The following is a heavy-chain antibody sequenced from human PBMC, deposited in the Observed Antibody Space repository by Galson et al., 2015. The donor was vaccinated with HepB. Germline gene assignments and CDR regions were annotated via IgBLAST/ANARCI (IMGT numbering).Heavy chain of an antibody. J-gene: IGHJ6*02. D-gene: IGHD2-2*01. CDR3: ARDPAYYFYGMDV. CDR1: GYSISSGYY. Sequence: ETLSLTCAVSGYSISSGYYWGWIRQPPGKGLEWIGSIYHSGSTYYNSSLKSRVTISVDKSKNQFSLKLSSVTAADTAVYYCARDPAYYFYGMDVWGQGTTVIVSS. V-gene: IGHV4-38-2*02. CDR2: IYHSGST.